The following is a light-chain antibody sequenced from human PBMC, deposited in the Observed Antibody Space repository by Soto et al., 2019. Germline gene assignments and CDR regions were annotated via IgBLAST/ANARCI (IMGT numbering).Light chain of an antibody. CDR3: QQYDNLLP. V-gene: IGKV1-33*01. CDR1: EDISNY. CDR2: EAS. J-gene: IGKJ4*01. Sequence: DIQMTQSASSLSASVGDRVTITCQASEDISNYLNWYQQKPGKAPKLLIYEASNLETGVPSRFSGSGSATDFTFTISSLPPEDIATYYCQQYDNLLPFGGGTKVEIK.